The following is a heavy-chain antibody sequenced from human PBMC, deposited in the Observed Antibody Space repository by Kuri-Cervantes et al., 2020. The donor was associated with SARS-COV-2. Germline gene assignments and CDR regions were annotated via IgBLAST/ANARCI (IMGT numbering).Heavy chain of an antibody. CDR3: ARDEASSGAFDI. CDR2: IYYSGST. J-gene: IGHJ3*02. CDR1: GGSISSYY. D-gene: IGHD3-10*01. Sequence: SETLSLTCTVSGGSISSYYWSWIRQPPGKGLEWIGYIYYSGSTNYNPSLKGRVTISVDTSKNQFSLKLSSVTAADTAVYYCARDEASSGAFDIWGQGTMVTVSS. V-gene: IGHV4-59*01.